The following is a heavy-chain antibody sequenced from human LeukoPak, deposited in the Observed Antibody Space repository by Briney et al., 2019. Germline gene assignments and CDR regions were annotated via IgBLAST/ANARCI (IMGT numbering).Heavy chain of an antibody. CDR2: IYHSGST. Sequence: PSETLSLTCAVSGGSISSGGYSWGWIRQPPGKGLEWIGYIYHSGSTYYNPSLKSRVTISVDRSKNQFSLKLSSVTAADTAVYCCASGYSYGYGGALNFDYWGQGTLVTVSS. D-gene: IGHD5-18*01. J-gene: IGHJ4*02. V-gene: IGHV4-30-2*01. CDR1: GGSISSGGYS. CDR3: ASGYSYGYGGALNFDY.